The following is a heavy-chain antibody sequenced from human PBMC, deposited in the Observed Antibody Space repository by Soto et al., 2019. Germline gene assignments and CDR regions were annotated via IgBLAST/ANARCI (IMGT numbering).Heavy chain of an antibody. D-gene: IGHD3-16*01. CDR1: GYTFTSYG. CDR3: AKVWGDLLFDY. J-gene: IGHJ4*02. CDR2: ISPYNGNT. Sequence: QVQLVQSGSEVKKPGASVKVSCKASGYTFTSYGISWVRQAPGQGLEWMGWISPYNGNTNYAQKLQGRVTMTTDTSTSIAYMELRSLSSDHTAMDYRAKVWGDLLFDYWGQGTLVTVSS. V-gene: IGHV1-18*01.